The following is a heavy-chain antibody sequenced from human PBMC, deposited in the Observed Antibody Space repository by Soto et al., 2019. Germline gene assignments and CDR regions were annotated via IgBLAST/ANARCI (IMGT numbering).Heavy chain of an antibody. J-gene: IGHJ6*03. V-gene: IGHV3-11*01. CDR3: ARSRVRVVSVSAYYMDV. Sequence: QVQLVESGGALVTPGGSLRLSCVASGFTFSDYYMSWIRQAPGTGLERLSYSSSSGKTIYYADSVKGRFTIYRDNSQNSVQLQMNSLRGDDTAVSYCARSRVRVVSVSAYYMDVWGTGTTVTVSS. D-gene: IGHD2-2*01. CDR2: SSSSGKTI. CDR1: GFTFSDYY.